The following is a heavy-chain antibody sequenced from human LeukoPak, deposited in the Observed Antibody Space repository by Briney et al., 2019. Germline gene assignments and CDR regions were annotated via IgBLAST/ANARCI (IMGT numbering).Heavy chain of an antibody. CDR1: GGTFSSYA. CDR3: ARDGWIAAAGTDYYYYMDV. CDR2: IIPIFGTA. V-gene: IGHV1-69*06. D-gene: IGHD6-13*01. Sequence: SVKVSCKASGGTFSSYAISWVRQAPGQGLEWMGGIIPIFGTANYAQKFQGRVTITADKSTSTAYMELRSLRSDDPAVYYCARDGWIAAAGTDYYYYMDVWGKGTTVTVSS. J-gene: IGHJ6*03.